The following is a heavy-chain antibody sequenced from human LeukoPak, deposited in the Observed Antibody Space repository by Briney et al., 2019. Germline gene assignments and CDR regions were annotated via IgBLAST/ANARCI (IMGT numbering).Heavy chain of an antibody. CDR2: ISSSSDYI. J-gene: IGHJ4*02. CDR3: ANYRQSITAAGNSREFADY. V-gene: IGHV3-21*04. Sequence: PGGSLRLSCAASGFTFSSYRMNWVRQAPGKGLEWVSSISSSSDYIYYGRFTISRDNSKNTLYLQMNSLRAEDTAVYYCANYRQSITAAGNSREFADYWGQGTLVTVSS. D-gene: IGHD6-13*01. CDR1: GFTFSSYR.